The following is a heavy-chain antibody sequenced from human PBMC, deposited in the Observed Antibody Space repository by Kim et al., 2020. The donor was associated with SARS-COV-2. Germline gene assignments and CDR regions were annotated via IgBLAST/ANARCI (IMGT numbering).Heavy chain of an antibody. D-gene: IGHD3-3*01. CDR1: GGSFSGYY. J-gene: IGHJ6*01. CDR3: PRGRGLEWLLNYYYGMDV. V-gene: IGHV4-34*01. Sequence: SETLSLTCAVYGGSFSGYYWSWICQPPGKGLEWIGEINHSGSTNYNPSLKSRVTISVDTSKNQFSLKLSSVTAADTAVYYCPRGRGLEWLLNYYYGMDV. CDR2: INHSGST.